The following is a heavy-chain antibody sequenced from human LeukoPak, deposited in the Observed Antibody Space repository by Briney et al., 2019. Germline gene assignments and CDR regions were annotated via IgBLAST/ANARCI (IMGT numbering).Heavy chain of an antibody. D-gene: IGHD2-2*02. CDR2: IWYDGSNK. CDR1: GFTFSSYG. J-gene: IGHJ3*02. Sequence: TGGSLRLSCAASGFTFSSYGMHWVRQAPGKGLEWVAVIWYDGSNKYYADSVKGRFTISRDNSKNTLYLQMNSLRAEDTAVYYCAKENCSSTSCYTFAFDIWGQGTMVTVSS. CDR3: AKENCSSTSCYTFAFDI. V-gene: IGHV3-33*06.